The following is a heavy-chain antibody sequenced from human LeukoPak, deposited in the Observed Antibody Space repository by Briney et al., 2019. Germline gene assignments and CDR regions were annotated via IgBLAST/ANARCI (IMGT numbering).Heavy chain of an antibody. V-gene: IGHV4-30-2*01. Sequence: SETLSLTCAVSGGSISSGSYSWSWIRQPPGKGLEWIGYIYHSGSTYYNPSLKSRVTISVDRSKNQFSLKLSSVTAADTAVYYCARVVAAAAFWFDPWGQGTLVTVSS. CDR3: ARVVAAAAFWFDP. CDR1: GGSISSGSYS. J-gene: IGHJ5*02. D-gene: IGHD6-13*01. CDR2: IYHSGST.